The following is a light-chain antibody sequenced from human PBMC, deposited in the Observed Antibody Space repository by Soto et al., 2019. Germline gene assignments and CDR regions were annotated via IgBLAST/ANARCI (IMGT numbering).Light chain of an antibody. V-gene: IGKV1-12*01. CDR1: QAVSTW. J-gene: IGKJ4*01. CDR3: QQSNSFPRT. Sequence: DIQMTQSPSFVSASVGDRVTITCRASQAVSTWLAWYQQKPGDAPKLLIYAASTLQSGVPSRFSGSGSGTDFTLTIRSPQPEDFATYYCQQSNSFPRTFGGGTKVEIK. CDR2: AAS.